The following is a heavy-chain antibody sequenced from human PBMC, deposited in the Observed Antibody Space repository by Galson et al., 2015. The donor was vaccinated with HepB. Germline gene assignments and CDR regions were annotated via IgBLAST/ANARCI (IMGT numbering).Heavy chain of an antibody. Sequence: SVKVSCKGSGYTFTDFYMHWVRQAPGQGLEWMGWIRPNGGGTNYAQKFQDRVTMTTDTSTTTAYMELSGLRSDDTAVYYCARDLFPDPDWFDPWGQGTLVTVSS. CDR3: ARDLFPDPDWFDP. CDR2: IRPNGGGT. D-gene: IGHD1-14*01. J-gene: IGHJ5*02. V-gene: IGHV1-2*02. CDR1: GYTFTDFY.